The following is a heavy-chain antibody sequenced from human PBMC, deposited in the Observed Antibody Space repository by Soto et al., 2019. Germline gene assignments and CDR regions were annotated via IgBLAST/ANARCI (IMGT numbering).Heavy chain of an antibody. D-gene: IGHD3-3*01. CDR3: ARDSYDFWSGYYGGMDV. CDR2: INPSGGST. V-gene: IGHV1-46*01. CDR1: GYTFTSYY. J-gene: IGHJ6*02. Sequence: GASVKVSCKASGYTFTSYYMHWVRQAPGQGLEWMGIINPSGGSTSYAQKFQGRVTMTRDTSTSTVYMELSSLRSEDTAVYYCARDSYDFWSGYYGGMDVWGQGXTVTVSS.